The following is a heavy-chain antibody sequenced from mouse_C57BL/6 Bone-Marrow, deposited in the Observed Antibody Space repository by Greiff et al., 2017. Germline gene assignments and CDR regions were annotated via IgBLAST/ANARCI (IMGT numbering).Heavy chain of an antibody. J-gene: IGHJ3*01. V-gene: IGHV1-7*01. CDR3: ASDYYGSSYAVAY. Sequence: QVQLQQSGAELAKPGASVKLSCKASGYTFTSYWMHGVKQRPGQGLEWIGYINPSSGYTKYNQKFKDKATLTADKSSSTAYMQLSSLTYEDSAVYYCASDYYGSSYAVAYWGQGTLVTVSA. CDR2: INPSSGYT. D-gene: IGHD1-1*01. CDR1: GYTFTSYW.